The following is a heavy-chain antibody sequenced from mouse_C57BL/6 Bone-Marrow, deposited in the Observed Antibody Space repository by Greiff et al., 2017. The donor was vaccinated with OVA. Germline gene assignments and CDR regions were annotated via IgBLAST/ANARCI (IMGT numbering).Heavy chain of an antibody. CDR1: GFSLTSYG. Sequence: QVQLKESGPGLVQPSQSLSITCTVSGFSLTSYGVHWVRQSPGKGLEWLGVIWSGGSTDYNAAFISRLSISKDNSKSQVFFKMNSLQADDTAIYYCARMTYYSNPYYAMDYWGQGTSVTVSS. CDR3: ARMTYYSNPYYAMDY. CDR2: IWSGGST. J-gene: IGHJ4*01. D-gene: IGHD2-5*01. V-gene: IGHV2-2*01.